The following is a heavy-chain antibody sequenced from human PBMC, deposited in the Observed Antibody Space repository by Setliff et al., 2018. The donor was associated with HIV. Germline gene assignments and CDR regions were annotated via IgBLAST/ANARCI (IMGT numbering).Heavy chain of an antibody. D-gene: IGHD3-3*01. Sequence: SETLSLTCTVSGASISTYYWSWIRQPPGKGLEWIGYIFYSGSSNYNPSLKSRVTMSVDTSRNQFSLNLTSVTAADTAVYYCARDRGSYDFWSGLARGDNWFDPWGQGTLVTVSS. V-gene: IGHV4-59*01. CDR2: IFYSGSS. J-gene: IGHJ5*02. CDR1: GASISTYY. CDR3: ARDRGSYDFWSGLARGDNWFDP.